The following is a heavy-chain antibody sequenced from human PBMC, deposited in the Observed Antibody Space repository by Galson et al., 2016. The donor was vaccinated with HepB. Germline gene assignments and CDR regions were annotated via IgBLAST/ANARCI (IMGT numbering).Heavy chain of an antibody. CDR3: AKDSRLKPSYHQH. V-gene: IGHV3-23*01. Sequence: SLRLSCAGSGFTFRSYAMNWVRQAPGKGLEWVSSISGSGITTYYADSVRGRFTISRDTSKNTLYLQMNSLRAEDTAVYFCAKDSRLKPSYHQHWGQGTLVTVSS. CDR2: ISGSGITT. CDR1: GFTFRSYA. D-gene: IGHD5-18*01. J-gene: IGHJ4*02.